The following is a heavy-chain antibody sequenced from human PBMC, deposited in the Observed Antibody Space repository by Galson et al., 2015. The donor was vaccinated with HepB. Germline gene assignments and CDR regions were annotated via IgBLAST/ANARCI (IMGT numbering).Heavy chain of an antibody. J-gene: IGHJ4*02. Sequence: SLRLSCAASGFTFSSYAMHWVRQAPGKGLEWVAVISYDGSNKYYADSVKGRFTISRDNSKNTLYLQMNSLRAEDTAVYYCAREHSSGSYHGFDYWGQGTLVTVSS. D-gene: IGHD3-16*02. V-gene: IGHV3-30-3*01. CDR1: GFTFSSYA. CDR3: AREHSSGSYHGFDY. CDR2: ISYDGSNK.